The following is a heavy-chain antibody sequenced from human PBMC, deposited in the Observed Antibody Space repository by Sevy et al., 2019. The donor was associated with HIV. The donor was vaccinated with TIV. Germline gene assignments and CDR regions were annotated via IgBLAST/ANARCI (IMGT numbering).Heavy chain of an antibody. V-gene: IGHV3-30-3*01. CDR1: GFTFSSYA. D-gene: IGHD3-3*01. CDR2: ISDDGSRK. CDR3: ARDRWRFLEWLRVAFDI. J-gene: IGHJ3*02. Sequence: GGSLRLSCAASGFTFSSYAMHWVRQAPGKGLEWVVGISDDGSRKYYVDSVKDRFTISRDNSENTLYLEMNSLRSEDTAIYYCARDRWRFLEWLRVAFDIWGQGTMVTVSS.